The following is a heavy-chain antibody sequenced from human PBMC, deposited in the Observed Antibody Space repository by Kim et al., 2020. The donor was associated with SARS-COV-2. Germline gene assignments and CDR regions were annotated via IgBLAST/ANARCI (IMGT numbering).Heavy chain of an antibody. D-gene: IGHD2-2*01. CDR3: AKGSSRGYCSRASCQQPFDY. J-gene: IGHJ4*02. V-gene: IGHV3-23*01. CDR1: GFTFNTYA. CDR2: ISGGGSNT. Sequence: GGSLRLSCAASGFTFNTYAMSWVRQAPGKGLEWVSVISGGGSNTYYADSVKGRFTISRDNSKNTLYVQMHSLRAEDTAVYYCAKGSSRGYCSRASCQQPFDYWGQGTLVTVSS.